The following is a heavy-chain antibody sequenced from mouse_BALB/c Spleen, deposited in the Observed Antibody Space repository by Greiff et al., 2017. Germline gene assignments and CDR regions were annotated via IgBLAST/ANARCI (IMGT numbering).Heavy chain of an antibody. D-gene: IGHD1-1*01. CDR1: GFTFSSFG. Sequence: EVQGVESGGGLVQPGGSRKLSCAASGFTFSSFGMHWVRQAPEKGLEWVAYISSGSSTIYYADTVKGRFTISRDNPKNTLFLQMTSLRSEDTAMYYCARCYGSLYYAMDYWGQGTSVTVSS. J-gene: IGHJ4*01. CDR2: ISSGSSTI. CDR3: ARCYGSLYYAMDY. V-gene: IGHV5-17*02.